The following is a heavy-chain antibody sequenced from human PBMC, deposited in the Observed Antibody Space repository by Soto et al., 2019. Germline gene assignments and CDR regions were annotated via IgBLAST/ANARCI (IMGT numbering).Heavy chain of an antibody. CDR3: TKRDYAFDS. Sequence: SETLSLTCTVSGDSVTTGSYYWSWIRQPPGKTLEWIGYIYYSGSTNYNPSLKSRATIYTDTSGRHFSLNLTSVTADDTAVYFCTKRDYAFDSWGQGTLVTVSS. J-gene: IGHJ4*02. D-gene: IGHD4-17*01. CDR2: IYYSGST. CDR1: GDSVTTGSYY. V-gene: IGHV4-61*01.